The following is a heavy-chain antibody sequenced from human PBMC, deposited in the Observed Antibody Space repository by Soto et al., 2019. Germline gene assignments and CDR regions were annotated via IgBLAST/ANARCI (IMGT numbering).Heavy chain of an antibody. CDR3: ARMHGSGYIYFDY. Sequence: ASETLSLTCTVSGGSINSDDYYWTWIRQHPGKGLELIGYIYYSGNSYYNSSLQSRLIFSIDTSKNQFSLKLTSVTAADTAVYYCARMHGSGYIYFDYWGQGTLVTVSS. CDR1: GGSINSDDYY. CDR2: IYYSGNS. D-gene: IGHD3-3*01. V-gene: IGHV4-31*02. J-gene: IGHJ4*02.